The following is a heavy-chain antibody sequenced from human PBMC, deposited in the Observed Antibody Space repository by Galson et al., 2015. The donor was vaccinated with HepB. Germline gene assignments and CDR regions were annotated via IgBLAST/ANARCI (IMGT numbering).Heavy chain of an antibody. CDR2: IRSKAYGGTT. D-gene: IGHD6-19*01. Sequence: SLRLSCAASGFTFGDYAMSWFRQAPGKGLEWVGFIRSKAYGGTTEYAASVKGRFTISRDDSKSTAYLQMNSLKTEDTAVYYCTRAAPPHIAVADGPFDYWGQGTLVTVSS. CDR1: GFTFGDYA. J-gene: IGHJ4*02. CDR3: TRAAPPHIAVADGPFDY. V-gene: IGHV3-49*03.